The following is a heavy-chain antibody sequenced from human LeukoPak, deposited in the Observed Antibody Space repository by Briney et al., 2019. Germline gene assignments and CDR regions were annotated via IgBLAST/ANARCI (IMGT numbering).Heavy chain of an antibody. D-gene: IGHD6-13*01. CDR1: GFPFRSYS. CDR3: ARDPVYSSSWYVDY. CDR2: ISSSSSYI. J-gene: IGHJ4*02. V-gene: IGHV3-21*01. Sequence: GGPLRLSCAPSGFPFRSYSMTWVRKAPGKGREGVSSISSSSSYIYYADSVKGRFTISRDNANNSLYLQMNSLRAEDTAVYYCARDPVYSSSWYVDYWGQGTLVTVSS.